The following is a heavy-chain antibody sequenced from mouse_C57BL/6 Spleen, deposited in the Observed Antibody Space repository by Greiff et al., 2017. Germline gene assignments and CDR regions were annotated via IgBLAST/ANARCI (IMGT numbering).Heavy chain of an antibody. CDR2: INPYNGGT. J-gene: IGHJ1*03. D-gene: IGHD1-1*01. CDR3: ARRRITTVVARYFDV. Sequence: EVQLQQSGPVLVKPGASVKMSCKASGYTFTDYYMNWVKQSHGKSLEWIGVINPYNGGTSYNQKFKGKATLTVDKSSSTAYMELNSLTSEDSAVYYCARRRITTVVARYFDVWGTGTTVTVSS. CDR1: GYTFTDYY. V-gene: IGHV1-19*01.